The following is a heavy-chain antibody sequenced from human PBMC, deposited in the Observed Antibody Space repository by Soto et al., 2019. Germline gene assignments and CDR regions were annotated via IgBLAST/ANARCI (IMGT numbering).Heavy chain of an antibody. Sequence: SETLSLTCTFYGGSIRIGGYYWSWVRQNPRKGLEWIGNIYYSGNTYYNPSLKSRLTISVDTSKNQFSLNLSSVTAADTAVYYCARDRLMATAGTARHYFGLDVWGQGTTVTVSS. D-gene: IGHD5-18*01. CDR2: IYYSGNT. CDR1: GGSIRIGGYY. CDR3: ARDRLMATAGTARHYFGLDV. J-gene: IGHJ6*01. V-gene: IGHV4-31*03.